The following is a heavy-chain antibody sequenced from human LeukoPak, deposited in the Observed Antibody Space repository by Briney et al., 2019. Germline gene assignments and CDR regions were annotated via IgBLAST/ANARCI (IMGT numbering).Heavy chain of an antibody. V-gene: IGHV1-2*02. D-gene: IGHD3-22*01. CDR2: INPNSGGT. CDR1: GYTFTGYC. J-gene: IGHJ4*02. CDR3: ARELNYYDSSGYYY. Sequence: GASVKVSCKASGYTFTGYCMHGVRQAPGQGLEWMGWINPNSGGTNYAQKFQGRVTMTRDTSISTAYMELSRLRSDDTAVYYCARELNYYDSSGYYYWGQGTLVTVSS.